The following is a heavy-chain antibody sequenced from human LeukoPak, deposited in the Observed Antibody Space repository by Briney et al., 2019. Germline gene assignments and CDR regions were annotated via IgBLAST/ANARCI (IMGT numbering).Heavy chain of an antibody. Sequence: GESLKISCKGSGYTFTTHWIGWVRQMPGKGLEWMGIIYPSDSDTRYSPSSQGQVTISADKSISTVYLQWSSLKASDTAIYYCARHPGGWLDFWGQGTLVTVSS. CDR3: ARHPGGWLDF. V-gene: IGHV5-51*01. D-gene: IGHD1-14*01. CDR1: GYTFTTHW. J-gene: IGHJ5*01. CDR2: IYPSDSDT.